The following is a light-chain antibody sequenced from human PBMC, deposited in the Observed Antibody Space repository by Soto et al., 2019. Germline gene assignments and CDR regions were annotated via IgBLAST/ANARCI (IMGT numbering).Light chain of an antibody. V-gene: IGLV1-51*01. CDR1: SSNIGDNY. CDR2: DTN. J-gene: IGLJ2*01. Sequence: QSVVTQPPSVSAAPGQKVTISCSGSSSNIGDNYVSWYQQFPGTAPKLLICDTNQRPSGIPDRFSGSKSGTSATLAITGLQAGDVAHYYCGIWENSLRADVFGGGTKLTVL. CDR3: GIWENSLRADV.